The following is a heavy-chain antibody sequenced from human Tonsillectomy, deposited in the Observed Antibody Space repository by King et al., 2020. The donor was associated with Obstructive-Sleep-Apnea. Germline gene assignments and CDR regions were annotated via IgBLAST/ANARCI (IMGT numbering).Heavy chain of an antibody. Sequence: QLVQSGADVKKTGASVKVSCKASGYTFTRYDINWVRQATGQGLEWMGWMNPNSGTTGYAQKFQDRGTMTRNTSVSTAYMELSSLRSDDTAVYYCARGEHHRDWGQGTLVTVSS. D-gene: IGHD1-26*01. CDR1: GYTFTRYD. CDR2: MNPNSGTT. V-gene: IGHV1-8*01. CDR3: ARGEHHRD. J-gene: IGHJ4*02.